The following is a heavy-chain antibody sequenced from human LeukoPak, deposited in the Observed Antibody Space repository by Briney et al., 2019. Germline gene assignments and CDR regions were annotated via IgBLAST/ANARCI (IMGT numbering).Heavy chain of an antibody. Sequence: PSETLSLTCTVSGGSISSYYWSWIRQPPGKGLEWIGYIYTSGSTNYNPSLKSRVTISVDPSKNQFSLKLSSVTAADTAVYYCARLGLDEYSSSSAWFDPWGQGTLVTVSS. CDR1: GGSISSYY. D-gene: IGHD6-6*01. V-gene: IGHV4-4*09. CDR2: IYTSGST. CDR3: ARLGLDEYSSSSAWFDP. J-gene: IGHJ5*02.